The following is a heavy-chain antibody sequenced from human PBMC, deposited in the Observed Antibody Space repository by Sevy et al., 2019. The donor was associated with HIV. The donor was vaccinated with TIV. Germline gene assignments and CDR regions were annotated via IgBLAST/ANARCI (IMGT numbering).Heavy chain of an antibody. CDR3: ATHAGIAAAGRVFDY. J-gene: IGHJ4*02. V-gene: IGHV3-72*01. D-gene: IGHD6-13*01. Sequence: GRSLRLSCAASGFTFSDHYMEWVRQAPGKGLEWVGRIRNKADSYTTEYAASVKGRFTISRDASKNSLYLLMNSLKTEDTAVYYCATHAGIAAAGRVFDYWGQGTLVTVSS. CDR1: GFTFSDHY. CDR2: IRNKADSYTT.